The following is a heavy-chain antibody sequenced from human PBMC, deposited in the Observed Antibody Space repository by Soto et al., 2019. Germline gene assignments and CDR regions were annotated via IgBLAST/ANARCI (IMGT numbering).Heavy chain of an antibody. D-gene: IGHD2-15*01. CDR3: ARDSRPGSSYYYGMAV. V-gene: IGHV3-48*02. Sequence: GGSLRLSCAASGFTFSSYSMNWVRQAPGKGLEWVSYISSSSSTIYYADSVKGRFTISRDNAKNSLYLQMNSLRDEDTAVYYCARDSRPGSSYYYGMAVWGQGTTVTVSS. CDR1: GFTFSSYS. CDR2: ISSSSSTI. J-gene: IGHJ6*02.